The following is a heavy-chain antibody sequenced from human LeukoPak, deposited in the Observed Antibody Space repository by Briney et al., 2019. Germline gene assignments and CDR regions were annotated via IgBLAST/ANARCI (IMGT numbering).Heavy chain of an antibody. Sequence: GSLRLSCAASGFTFSSYWMHWVRQAPGKGLVWVSRANSDGSSTSYADSVKGRFAISRDNAKNTLYLQMNSLRAEDTAVYYCAKVFSGSSTAYFDYWGQGTLVTVSS. CDR2: ANSDGSST. V-gene: IGHV3-74*01. CDR1: GFTFSSYW. CDR3: AKVFSGSSTAYFDY. D-gene: IGHD1-26*01. J-gene: IGHJ4*02.